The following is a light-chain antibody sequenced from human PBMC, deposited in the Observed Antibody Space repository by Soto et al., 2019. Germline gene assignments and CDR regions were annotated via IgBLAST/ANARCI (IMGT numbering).Light chain of an antibody. CDR2: GAS. Sequence: EIVLTQSPGTLSLSPGERATLSCRASQSVSSSYLAWYQQKPGQAPRLLIYGASSRATGIPDRFSGSGSGTAFTLTISRLEPEDFAVYYCQQYGTFGGGTKVEIK. CDR3: QQYGT. J-gene: IGKJ4*01. V-gene: IGKV3-20*01. CDR1: QSVSSSY.